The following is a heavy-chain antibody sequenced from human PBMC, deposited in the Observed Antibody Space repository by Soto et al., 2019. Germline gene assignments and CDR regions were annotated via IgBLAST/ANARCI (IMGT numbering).Heavy chain of an antibody. Sequence: QVQLVQSGAEVKKPGSSVKVSCKASGGTFSSYAISWVRQAPGQGLEWMGGIIPIFGTANYAQKFQGRVTITADESTSTAYMELSSLRSEDTAVYYCARPRKLGYDSSGYWGEDYYYYGMDVWGQGTTVTVSS. CDR2: IIPIFGTA. J-gene: IGHJ6*02. V-gene: IGHV1-69*12. CDR3: ARPRKLGYDSSGYWGEDYYYYGMDV. CDR1: GGTFSSYA. D-gene: IGHD3-22*01.